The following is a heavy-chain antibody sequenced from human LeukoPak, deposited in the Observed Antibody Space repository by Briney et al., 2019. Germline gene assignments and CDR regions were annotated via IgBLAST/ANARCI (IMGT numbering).Heavy chain of an antibody. V-gene: IGHV1-18*01. J-gene: IGHJ6*02. CDR3: AREWRHCSGGNCNTPSGGMDV. CDR1: GYSFTSNG. Sequence: ASVKVSCKASGYSFTSNGISWVRQAPGQGLEWMGWVSGYNGNTNYVQKLQGRVTMTTDTSTSTAYMELRSLGSDDTAVYYCAREWRHCSGGNCNTPSGGMDVWGQGTTVTVSS. CDR2: VSGYNGNT. D-gene: IGHD2-15*01.